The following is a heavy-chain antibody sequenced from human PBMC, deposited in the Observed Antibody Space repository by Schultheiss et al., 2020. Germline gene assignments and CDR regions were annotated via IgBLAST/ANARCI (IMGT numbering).Heavy chain of an antibody. V-gene: IGHV3-30*03. CDR3: ARDAVYSNFWSGSGY. D-gene: IGHD3-3*01. Sequence: GGSLRLSCAASGFTFSSYSMNWVRQAPGKGLEWVAVISYDGSNKYYADSVKGRFTISRDNAKNSLYLQMNSLRAEDTAVYYCARDAVYSNFWSGSGYWGQGTLV. CDR1: GFTFSSYS. CDR2: ISYDGSNK. J-gene: IGHJ4*02.